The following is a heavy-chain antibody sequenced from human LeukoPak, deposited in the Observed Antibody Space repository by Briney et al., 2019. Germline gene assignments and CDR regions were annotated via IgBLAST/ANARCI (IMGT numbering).Heavy chain of an antibody. J-gene: IGHJ4*02. D-gene: IGHD6-19*01. CDR2: IREDGSQK. CDR3: ARDAKGSGWYVIDY. Sequence: PGGSLRLSCAASGFTFSSSWMTWVRQAPGKGLEWVASIREDGSQKSAVDSVRGRFTIARDNAKNSVYLQMDSLRAEDTAVYYCARDAKGSGWYVIDYWGQGTLVTISS. V-gene: IGHV3-7*01. CDR1: GFTFSSSW.